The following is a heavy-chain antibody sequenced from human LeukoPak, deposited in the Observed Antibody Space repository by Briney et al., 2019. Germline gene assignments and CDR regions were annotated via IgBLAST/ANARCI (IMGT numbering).Heavy chain of an antibody. CDR3: ARVGGYSYGNYYFNY. CDR1: GYSISSGYY. D-gene: IGHD5-18*01. Sequence: KPSETLSLTCAVSGYSISSGYYWGWIRPPPGKGLDWIGSISHSGSTYYYPSLRSRVTISIDTSKNQFSLRLNSVTATDTAVYYCARVGGYSYGNYYFNYWGQGTLVTVSS. J-gene: IGHJ4*02. CDR2: ISHSGST. V-gene: IGHV4-38-2*01.